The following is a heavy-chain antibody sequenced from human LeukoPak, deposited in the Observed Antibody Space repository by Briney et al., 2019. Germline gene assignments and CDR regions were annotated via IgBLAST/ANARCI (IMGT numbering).Heavy chain of an antibody. Sequence: ASVKVFCKASGYTFTGYYMHWVRQAPGQGLEWMGWINPNSGGTNYAQKFQGRVTMTRDTSISTAYMELSRLRSDDTAVYYCARAVRGVIKSLPWFDPWGQGTLVTVSS. J-gene: IGHJ5*02. CDR2: INPNSGGT. D-gene: IGHD3-10*01. V-gene: IGHV1-2*02. CDR1: GYTFTGYY. CDR3: ARAVRGVIKSLPWFDP.